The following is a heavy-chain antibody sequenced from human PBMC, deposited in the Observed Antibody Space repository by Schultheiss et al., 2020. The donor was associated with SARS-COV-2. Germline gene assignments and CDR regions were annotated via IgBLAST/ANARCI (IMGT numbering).Heavy chain of an antibody. CDR3: ARDRRYCSSTSCYDYYYYYTDV. V-gene: IGHV6-1*01. Sequence: SQTLSLTCAISGDSVSSNSAAWNWIRQSPSRGLEWLGRTYYRSKWYNDYAVSVKSRITINPDTSKNQFSLQLNSVTPEDTAVYYCARDRRYCSSTSCYDYYYYYTDVWGKGTTVTVSS. CDR1: GDSVSSNSAA. CDR2: TYYRSKWYN. D-gene: IGHD2-2*01. J-gene: IGHJ6*03.